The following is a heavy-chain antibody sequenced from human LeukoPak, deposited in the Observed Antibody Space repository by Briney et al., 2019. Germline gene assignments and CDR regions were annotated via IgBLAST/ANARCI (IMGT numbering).Heavy chain of an antibody. CDR1: GFTFSSYA. J-gene: IGHJ4*02. CDR2: ISGSGGST. V-gene: IGHV3-23*01. CDR3: VKRQCSGGSCYFIDY. D-gene: IGHD2-15*01. Sequence: TGGSLRLSCAASGFTFSSYAMSWVRQAPGKGLEWVSAISGSGGSTYYADSVKGRFTISRDNSKNTLYLQMNSLRAEDTAVYYCVKRQCSGGSCYFIDYWGQGTLVTVSS.